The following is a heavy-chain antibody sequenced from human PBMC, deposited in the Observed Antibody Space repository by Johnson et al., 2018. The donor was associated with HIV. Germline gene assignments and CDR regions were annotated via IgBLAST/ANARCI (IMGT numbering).Heavy chain of an antibody. CDR1: GFTFDDYA. J-gene: IGHJ3*02. D-gene: IGHD3-3*01. Sequence: QLVESGGGLVQPGRSLRLSCAASGFTFDDYAMHWVRQAPGKGLEWVSGISWNSGSIGYADSVKGRFTISRDNAKNSLYLQMNSLRAEDTALYYCAKGDYDFWSGYYFGAFDIWGQGTMVTVSS. CDR3: AKGDYDFWSGYYFGAFDI. V-gene: IGHV3-9*01. CDR2: ISWNSGSI.